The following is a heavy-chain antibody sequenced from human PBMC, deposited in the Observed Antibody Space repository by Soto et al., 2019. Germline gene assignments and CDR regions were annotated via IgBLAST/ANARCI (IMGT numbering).Heavy chain of an antibody. D-gene: IGHD3-22*01. V-gene: IGHV3-30*18. CDR2: ISYDGSNK. J-gene: IGHJ4*02. CDR1: GFTFSSYG. Sequence: QVQLVESGGGVVQPGRSLRLSCAASGFTFSSYGMHWVRQAPGKGLEWVAVISYDGSNKYYADSVKGRFTISRDNSKNTLYLQMNSLRAEDTAVYYCAKDHPGYYYDSSGYLDYWGQGTLVTVSP. CDR3: AKDHPGYYYDSSGYLDY.